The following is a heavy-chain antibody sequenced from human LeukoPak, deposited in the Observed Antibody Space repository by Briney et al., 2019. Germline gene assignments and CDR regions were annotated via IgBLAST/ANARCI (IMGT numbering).Heavy chain of an antibody. Sequence: GGSLRLSCAASGFIFSNYNMNWVRQAPGKGLEWVSVIYSGGSTYYADSVKGRFTISRDNSKNTLYLQMNSLRAEDTAVYYCASLGYSSIRRYYFDYWGQGTLVTVSS. CDR3: ASLGYSSIRRYYFDY. J-gene: IGHJ4*02. V-gene: IGHV3-66*01. D-gene: IGHD6-13*01. CDR2: IYSGGST. CDR1: GFIFSNYN.